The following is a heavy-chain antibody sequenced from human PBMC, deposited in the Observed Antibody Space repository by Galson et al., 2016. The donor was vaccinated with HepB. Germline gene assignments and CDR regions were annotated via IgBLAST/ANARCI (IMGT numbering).Heavy chain of an antibody. CDR2: ISTSLAYI. D-gene: IGHD2-8*02. CDR3: ARVAKFLLTGAEFTGWNPVDVGAFDM. J-gene: IGHJ3*02. V-gene: IGHV3-21*01. Sequence: SLRLSCAASGFTFSSYSMNWVRQAPGKGLEWVSYISTSLAYIHYADSVRGRFTISRDNPKNSLFLQMNSLRVEDTAVYYCARVAKFLLTGAEFTGWNPVDVGAFDMWGQGTTVTVSS. CDR1: GFTFSSYS.